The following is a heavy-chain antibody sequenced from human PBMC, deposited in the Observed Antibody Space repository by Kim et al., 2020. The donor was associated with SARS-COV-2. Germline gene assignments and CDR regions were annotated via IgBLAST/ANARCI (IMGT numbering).Heavy chain of an antibody. CDR1: GFNVSGSY. Sequence: GGSLRLSCEASGFNVSGSYMTWVRQAPGKGLQWVSVIYSDNATFYADSVKGRFTISRAISKKTLYLQMNGLRAEDTAVYWCTKGSFKQLYQYYYMDVWGKETTVTVSS. CDR2: IYSDNAT. D-gene: IGHD2-2*01. J-gene: IGHJ6*03. CDR3: TKGSFKQLYQYYYMDV. V-gene: IGHV3-53*01.